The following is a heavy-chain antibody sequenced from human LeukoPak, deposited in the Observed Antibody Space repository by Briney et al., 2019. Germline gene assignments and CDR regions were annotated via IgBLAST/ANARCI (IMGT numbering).Heavy chain of an antibody. V-gene: IGHV4-34*01. Sequence: PSETLSLTCAVYGGSFSGYYWSWIRQPPGKGLEWIGEINHSGSTNFNPSLKSRVTISVDTSKNQFSLKLSSVTAADTAVYYCARLARSYCSGGSCYSRIRWFDPWGQGTLVTVSS. CDR1: GGSFSGYY. CDR2: INHSGST. J-gene: IGHJ5*02. D-gene: IGHD2-15*01. CDR3: ARLARSYCSGGSCYSRIRWFDP.